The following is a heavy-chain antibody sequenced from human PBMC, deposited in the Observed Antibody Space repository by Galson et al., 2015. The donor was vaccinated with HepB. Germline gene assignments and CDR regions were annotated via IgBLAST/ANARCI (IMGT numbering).Heavy chain of an antibody. J-gene: IGHJ6*02. D-gene: IGHD3-10*01. CDR1: DFSFTSYW. V-gene: IGHV5-51*01. CDR3: ARQGGLWFGNSYYYYYGLDV. CDR2: ICADDSDT. Sequence: KVSCKASDFSFTSYWIGWVRQMPGKGLEWMGSICADDSDTSYGPSFHGRVTITADKSISTAYLQWSSLRSADTAMYYCARQGGLWFGNSYYYYYGLDVWGQGTTVTVSS.